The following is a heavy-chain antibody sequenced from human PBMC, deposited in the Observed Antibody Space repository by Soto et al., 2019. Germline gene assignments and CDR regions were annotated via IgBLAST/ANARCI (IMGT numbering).Heavy chain of an antibody. CDR1: GFTFSDYY. CDR2: ISSSGSII. V-gene: IGHV3-11*01. J-gene: IGHJ4*02. CDR3: ARDLGYYDSDGYFVY. Sequence: SLRLSCAASGFTFSDYYMSWIRQAPGEGLEWVSYISSSGSIIYYTDSVKGRFTISRDNAKNSLYLQMNSLRAEDTAVYYCARDLGYYDSDGYFVYWGQGPLGTVSS. D-gene: IGHD3-22*01.